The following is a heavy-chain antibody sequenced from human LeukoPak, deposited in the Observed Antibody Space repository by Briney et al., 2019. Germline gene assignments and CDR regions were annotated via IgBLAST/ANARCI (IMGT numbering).Heavy chain of an antibody. CDR2: INWNTGSI. CDR1: GFKFDDYV. Sequence: GGSLRLSCAASGFKFDDYVMHWVRQAPGKGLEWVSGINWNTGSIGYADSVRGRFSISRGNGNNSLYPQMNSLRGEDTAVYYCARSPLWDYSFDSWGPGTLVTVSS. CDR3: ARSPLWDYSFDS. V-gene: IGHV3-9*01. D-gene: IGHD1-26*01. J-gene: IGHJ4*02.